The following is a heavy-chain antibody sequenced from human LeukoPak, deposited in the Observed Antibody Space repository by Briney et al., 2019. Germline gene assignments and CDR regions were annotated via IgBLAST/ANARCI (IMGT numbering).Heavy chain of an antibody. Sequence: PGGSLRLSCAASGFTFSSYSMNWVRQAPGKGLEWVSYISSSSNTIYYADSVKGRFTISRDNSKNTLYLQMNSLRAEDTAVYYCAKSSITMIVVVISGTMDYWGQGTLVTVSS. CDR3: AKSSITMIVVVISGTMDY. CDR2: ISSSSNTI. J-gene: IGHJ4*02. CDR1: GFTFSSYS. D-gene: IGHD3-22*01. V-gene: IGHV3-48*01.